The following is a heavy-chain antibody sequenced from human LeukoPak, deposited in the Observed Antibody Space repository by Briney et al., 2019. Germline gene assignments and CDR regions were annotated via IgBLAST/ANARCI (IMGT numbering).Heavy chain of an antibody. CDR2: INPNSGGT. V-gene: IGHV1-2*06. D-gene: IGHD3-22*01. CDR3: ARGSYDSSGYYYGSY. J-gene: IGHJ4*02. Sequence: GASVKVSCKASGYTFTGYYMHWVRQAPGQGLEWMGRINPNSGGTNYAQKFQGRVTMTRDTSISTAYMELSRLRSDDTAVYYCARGSYDSSGYYYGSYWGQGTLVTVSS. CDR1: GYTFTGYY.